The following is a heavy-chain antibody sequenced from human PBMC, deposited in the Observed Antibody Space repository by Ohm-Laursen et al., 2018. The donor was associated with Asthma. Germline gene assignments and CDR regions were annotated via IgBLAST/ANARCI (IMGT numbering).Heavy chain of an antibody. Sequence: EASVKVSCKASGYTFTSYYMHWVRQAPGQGLEWMGIINPSGGSTSYAQKFQGRVTMTRDTSTSTVYMELSSLRSEDTAVYYCARSLYYYDSSGYYLDYWGQGTLVTVSS. V-gene: IGHV1-46*01. CDR2: INPSGGST. D-gene: IGHD3-22*01. CDR3: ARSLYYYDSSGYYLDY. CDR1: GYTFTSYY. J-gene: IGHJ4*02.